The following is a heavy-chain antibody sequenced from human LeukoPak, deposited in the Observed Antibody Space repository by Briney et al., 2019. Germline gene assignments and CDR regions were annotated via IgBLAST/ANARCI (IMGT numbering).Heavy chain of an antibody. J-gene: IGHJ4*02. Sequence: SETLSLTCIVSGGSISRYYWSWLRQPPGKGLEWIGYVYSSGSTTYDPSLKSRVTISLDTSRNQFSLKLTSVTAADTAAYYCARRLHYYDYWGQGTLVSVSS. D-gene: IGHD2-21*02. CDR1: GGSISRYY. CDR3: ARRLHYYDY. CDR2: VYSSGST. V-gene: IGHV4-4*09.